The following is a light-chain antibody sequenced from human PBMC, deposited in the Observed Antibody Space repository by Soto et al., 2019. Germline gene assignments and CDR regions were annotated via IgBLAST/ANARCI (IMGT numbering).Light chain of an antibody. J-gene: IGKJ3*01. CDR2: DAS. Sequence: EIVLTQSPATLSLSPGERATISCRASQSVSSYLAWYQQKPGQAPRLLIYDASNRATGIPARFSGSGSGTDFTLTISSVVPEDFAVYYCQQRSIFGPGTKVDIK. V-gene: IGKV3-11*01. CDR1: QSVSSY. CDR3: QQRSI.